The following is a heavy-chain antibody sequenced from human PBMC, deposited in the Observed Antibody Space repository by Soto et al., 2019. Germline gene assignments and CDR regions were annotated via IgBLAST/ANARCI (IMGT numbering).Heavy chain of an antibody. CDR1: GGSFRSQA. CDR2: IIPIFGMP. J-gene: IGHJ6*02. V-gene: IGHV1-69*01. D-gene: IGHD6-19*01. CDR3: ATDLQRDGSGWHNYFYALDV. Sequence: QVQLVQSGAEVKKPGSSVKVSCKASGGSFRSQAISWVRQAPGQGLEWMGGIIPIFGMPTYAQRFQGRVTITADESTSTAYMELSSLRSEDTAMYYCATDLQRDGSGWHNYFYALDVWGQGTAVTVSS.